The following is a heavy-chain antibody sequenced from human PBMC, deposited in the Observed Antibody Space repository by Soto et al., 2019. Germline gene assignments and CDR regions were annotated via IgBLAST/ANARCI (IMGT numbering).Heavy chain of an antibody. Sequence: QVQLQQWGAGLLKPSETLSLTCAVYGGSFSGYYWSWIRQPPGKGLAWSGEINHSGSTNYNPSLKSRVTSSVDTSKNPVSMKLSSVTAADTAVYYCARGHEGYCSGGSCHYWGQGTLVTVSS. V-gene: IGHV4-34*01. D-gene: IGHD2-15*01. J-gene: IGHJ4*02. CDR3: ARGHEGYCSGGSCHY. CDR2: INHSGST. CDR1: GGSFSGYY.